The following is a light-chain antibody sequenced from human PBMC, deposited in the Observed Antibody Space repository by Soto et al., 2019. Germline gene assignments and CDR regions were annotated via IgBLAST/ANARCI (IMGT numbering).Light chain of an antibody. Sequence: QSALTQPPSASGSPGQSVAISCTGTSSDVGGYNYVSWYQHHPGKAPKLMIYEVNKRPSGVPDRFSGSKSGNTASLTVSGRQDDDEADYYCSSYAGSSNVFGTGTKVTVL. CDR1: SSDVGGYNY. V-gene: IGLV2-8*01. J-gene: IGLJ1*01. CDR3: SSYAGSSNV. CDR2: EVN.